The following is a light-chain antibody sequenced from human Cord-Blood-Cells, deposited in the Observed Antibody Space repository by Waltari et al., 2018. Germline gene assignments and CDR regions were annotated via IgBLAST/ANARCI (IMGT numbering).Light chain of an antibody. CDR1: QSGSSN. CDR2: GSS. Sequence: EIVMTQSPATLSVSPGERATLSCSASQSGSSNLAWYQQKPGQAPRHLIYGSSTRATGIPARFSGSGSGTEFTLTISSLQSEDCAVYYCQQYNNWPSWTFGQGTKVEIK. V-gene: IGKV3-15*01. J-gene: IGKJ1*01. CDR3: QQYNNWPSWT.